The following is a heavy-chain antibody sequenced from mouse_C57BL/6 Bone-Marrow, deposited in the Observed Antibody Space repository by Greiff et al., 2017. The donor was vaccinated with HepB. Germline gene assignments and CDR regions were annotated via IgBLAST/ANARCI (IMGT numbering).Heavy chain of an antibody. CDR3: ARGVVDPFAY. Sequence: QVQLQQSGAELIRPGPSVKVSCKASGYSFTNYLIEWVKQRPGQGLEWIGVINPGSGGTNYNEKFKGKATLTADKSSSTAYMQLSSLTSEDSAVYCCARGVVDPFAYWGQGTLVTVSA. J-gene: IGHJ3*01. CDR1: GYSFTNYL. D-gene: IGHD1-1*01. CDR2: INPGSGGT. V-gene: IGHV1-54*01.